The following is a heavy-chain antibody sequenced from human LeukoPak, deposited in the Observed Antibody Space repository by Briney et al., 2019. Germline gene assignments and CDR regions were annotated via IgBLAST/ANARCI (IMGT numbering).Heavy chain of an antibody. CDR1: GFTFGSYW. CDR2: IKQDGSEK. CDR3: ARDGDYFDY. D-gene: IGHD3-16*01. V-gene: IGHV3-7*01. Sequence: GGSLRLSCAASGFTFGSYWMSWVRQAPGKGLEWVANIKQDGSEKYYVDSVKGRFTISRDNAKNSLYLQMNSLRAEDTAVYYCARDGDYFDYWGQGTLVTVST. J-gene: IGHJ4*02.